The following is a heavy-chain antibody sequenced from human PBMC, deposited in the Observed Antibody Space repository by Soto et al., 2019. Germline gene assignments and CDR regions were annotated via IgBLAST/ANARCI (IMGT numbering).Heavy chain of an antibody. J-gene: IGHJ4*02. CDR2: INPILSMS. CDR3: ASSYGSGYRAFDY. CDR1: GDTFTFYS. Sequence: QVQLVQSGAEVTRPGSSVKVSCKASGDTFTFYSINWVRQAPGLGLEWMGRINPILSMSNYAQRFQGRVTMTADKSTSTAYMELSSLRSEDTATYYCASSYGSGYRAFDYWGQGALVTVSS. D-gene: IGHD3-10*01. V-gene: IGHV1-69*02.